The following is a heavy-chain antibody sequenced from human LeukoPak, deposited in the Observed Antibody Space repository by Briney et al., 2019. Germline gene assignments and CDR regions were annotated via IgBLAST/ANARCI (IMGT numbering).Heavy chain of an antibody. CDR3: ARRLDYGGNSHGY. Sequence: GESLKISCKGSGYIFTSYWIGWVRQMPGKGLEWMGIIYPGDSDTRYSPSFRGQVTISADKSISTAYLQWSSLKASDTAIYYCARRLDYGGNSHGYWGQGTLVTVPS. CDR2: IYPGDSDT. V-gene: IGHV5-51*01. D-gene: IGHD4-23*01. CDR1: GYIFTSYW. J-gene: IGHJ4*02.